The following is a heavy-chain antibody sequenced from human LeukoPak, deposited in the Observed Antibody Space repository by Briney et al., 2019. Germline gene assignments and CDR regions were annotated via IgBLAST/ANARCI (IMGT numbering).Heavy chain of an antibody. J-gene: IGHJ5*02. D-gene: IGHD3-10*01. CDR1: GGTFSSYA. Sequence: SVTVSCKASGGTFSSYAISWVRQAPGQGLEWMGGIIPIFGTANYAQKFQGRVTITADESTSTAYMELSSLRSEDTAVYHCARAHLGYMVRGVIKGWFDPWGQGTLVTVSS. CDR3: ARAHLGYMVRGVIKGWFDP. CDR2: IIPIFGTA. V-gene: IGHV1-69*01.